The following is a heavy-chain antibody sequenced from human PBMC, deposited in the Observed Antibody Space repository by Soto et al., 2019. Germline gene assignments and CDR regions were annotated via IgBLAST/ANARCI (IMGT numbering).Heavy chain of an antibody. CDR2: TRNKANSYTT. J-gene: IGHJ4*02. Sequence: EVQLVESGEGLVQPGGSLRLSCAASGFTFSDHYMDWVRQAPGKGLEWVGRTRNKANSYTTEYAASVKGRFTISRDDSKNSLYLQMNSLKTEDTAVYYCARVDTAMVTDYWGQGTLVTVSS. V-gene: IGHV3-72*01. CDR1: GFTFSDHY. D-gene: IGHD5-18*01. CDR3: ARVDTAMVTDY.